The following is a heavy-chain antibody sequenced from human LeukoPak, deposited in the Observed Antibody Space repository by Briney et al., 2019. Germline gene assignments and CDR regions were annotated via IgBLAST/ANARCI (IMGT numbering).Heavy chain of an antibody. Sequence: SETLSLTCTVSGGSISSSDYYWGWIRQPPGKGLEWIGSIYYSGSTYYNPSLKSRVTISVDTSKNQFSLKLSSVTAADTAVYYCARQEQQLIYNWFDPWGQGTLVTVSS. D-gene: IGHD6-13*01. J-gene: IGHJ5*02. CDR3: ARQEQQLIYNWFDP. CDR2: IYYSGST. V-gene: IGHV4-39*07. CDR1: GGSISSSDYY.